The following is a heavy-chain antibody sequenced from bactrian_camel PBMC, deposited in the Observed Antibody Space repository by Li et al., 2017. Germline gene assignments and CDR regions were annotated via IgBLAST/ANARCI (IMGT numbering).Heavy chain of an antibody. CDR2: IYDGGSKT. J-gene: IGHJ4*01. Sequence: HVQLVESGGGSVQAGGSLRLSCTASGNTYSDYCTGWFRQAPGKEREAVASIYDGGSKTTYADSVKGRFTISQDKDDNTVYLQMNDLKPEGTAMYYCAARRSAPVTNSCTWPQMMANWGQGTQVTVS. CDR3: AARRSAPVTNSCTWPQMMAN. D-gene: IGHD1*01. CDR1: GNTYSDYC. V-gene: IGHV3S54*01.